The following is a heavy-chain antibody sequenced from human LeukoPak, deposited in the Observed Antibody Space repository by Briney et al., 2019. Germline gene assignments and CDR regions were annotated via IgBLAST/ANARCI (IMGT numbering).Heavy chain of an antibody. CDR1: GGTFSSYA. CDR3: ARARSAQKYYYYYYMDV. Sequence: TVKVSCKASGGTFSSYAISWVRQAPGQGLEWMGGIIPIFGTANYAQKFQGRVTITADESTSTAYMELSSLRSEDTAVYYCARARSAQKYYYYYYMDVWGKGTTVTVSS. CDR2: IIPIFGTA. D-gene: IGHD2/OR15-2a*01. J-gene: IGHJ6*03. V-gene: IGHV1-69*01.